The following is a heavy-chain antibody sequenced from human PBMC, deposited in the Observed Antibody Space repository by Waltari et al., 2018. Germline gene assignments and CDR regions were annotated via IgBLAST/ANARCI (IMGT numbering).Heavy chain of an antibody. CDR2: IYYCGST. Sequence: QLQLQESGPGLVKPSETLSFTCPVSGCSISSRSYYWGWIRQPPGKGLEWIGSIYYCGSTYYNPSLKSRVTISVDTSKNQFSLKLSSVTAADTAVYYCATKRESSASGFDYWGQGTLVTVSS. CDR3: ATKRESSASGFDY. CDR1: GCSISSRSYY. J-gene: IGHJ4*02. D-gene: IGHD6-19*01. V-gene: IGHV4-39*01.